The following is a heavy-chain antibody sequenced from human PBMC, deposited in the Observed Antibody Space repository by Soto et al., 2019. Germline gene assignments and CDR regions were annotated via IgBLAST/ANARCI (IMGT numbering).Heavy chain of an antibody. Sequence: ASVKVSCKASGYTFTSYDINWVRQATGQGLEWMGWMNPNSGNTGYAQKFQGRVTMTRNTSISTAYMELSSLRSEDTAVYYCARAHSSGRIFDYWGQGTLVTVSS. CDR3: ARAHSSGRIFDY. V-gene: IGHV1-8*01. D-gene: IGHD6-19*01. J-gene: IGHJ4*02. CDR1: GYTFTSYD. CDR2: MNPNSGNT.